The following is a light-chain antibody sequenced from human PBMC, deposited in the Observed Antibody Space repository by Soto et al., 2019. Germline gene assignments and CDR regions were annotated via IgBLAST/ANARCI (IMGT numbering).Light chain of an antibody. Sequence: QSVLTQPPSASGTPGQRVTISCSGSNFNIGRNFLYWYQQFPGTAPKLLIYKNNLRPSAVPDRFSGSKSGTSASLAISGLRSEDEADYYCAAWDDSLSGWVFAGGTKLTVL. V-gene: IGLV1-47*01. CDR1: NFNIGRNF. CDR3: AAWDDSLSGWV. J-gene: IGLJ3*02. CDR2: KNN.